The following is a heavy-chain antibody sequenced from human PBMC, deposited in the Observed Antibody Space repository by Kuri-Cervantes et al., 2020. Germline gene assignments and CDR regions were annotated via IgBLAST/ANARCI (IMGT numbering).Heavy chain of an antibody. J-gene: IGHJ6*02. CDR3: AKDLHHSMIQLWSDYYYGMDV. CDR2: INADGSDT. V-gene: IGHV3-74*01. D-gene: IGHD5-18*01. CDR1: GFTFSSYA. Sequence: GESLKISCAASGFTFSSYAMHWVRQVPGKGPVWVARINADGSDTSYADSVKGRFTISRDNSKNTLYLQMNSLRAEDTAVYYCAKDLHHSMIQLWSDYYYGMDVWGQGTTVTVSS.